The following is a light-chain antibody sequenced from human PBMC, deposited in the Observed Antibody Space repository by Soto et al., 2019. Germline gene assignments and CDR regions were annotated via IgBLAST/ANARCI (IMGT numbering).Light chain of an antibody. V-gene: IGKV1-5*03. CDR2: KAS. CDR1: QSISNW. Sequence: DIQMTQSPSTLSASVGDRVTITCRASQSISNWLAWYQQKPGKAPKLLIYKASSLESGVPSRFTGSGSGTEFTLTISSLQPDDFATYYCQPYDTYLTFGQGTKVVIK. J-gene: IGKJ1*01. CDR3: QPYDTYLT.